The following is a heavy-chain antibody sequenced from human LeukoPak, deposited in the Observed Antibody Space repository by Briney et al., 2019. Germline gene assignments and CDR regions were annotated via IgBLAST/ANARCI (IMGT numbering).Heavy chain of an antibody. Sequence: GESLRLSCAASGFTFSDYVMIWVRQAPGKGLEWVSGITASGDRTFYGDSVRGRFTMSRDNSKNTVYLQMNSLRVDDTAVYYCARRDIVVVVSASDYWGQGTLVTVPS. CDR3: ARRDIVVVVSASDY. V-gene: IGHV3-23*01. D-gene: IGHD2-15*01. CDR1: GFTFSDYV. CDR2: ITASGDRT. J-gene: IGHJ4*02.